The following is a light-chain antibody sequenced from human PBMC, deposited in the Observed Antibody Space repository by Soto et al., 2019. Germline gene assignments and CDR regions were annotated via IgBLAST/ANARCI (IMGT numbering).Light chain of an antibody. CDR2: DAS. CDR3: QQYGSSPRT. CDR1: QSVSSSY. J-gene: IGKJ1*01. Sequence: EIVLTQSPATVSLSPGERATLSCGASQSVSSSYLAWYQQKPGLAPRLLICDASSRATGIPDRFSGSGSGTDFTLTISRLEPEDFAVYYCQQYGSSPRTFGQGTKVDIK. V-gene: IGKV3D-20*01.